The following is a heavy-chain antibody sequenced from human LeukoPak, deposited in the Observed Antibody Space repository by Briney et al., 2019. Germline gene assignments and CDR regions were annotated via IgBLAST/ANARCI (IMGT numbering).Heavy chain of an antibody. Sequence: GGSLRPSCAASGFTFSSYAMHWVRQAPGKGLEWVAVISYDGSNKYYADSVKGRFTISRDNSKNTLYLQMNSLRAEDTAVYYCARAPGYCSGGSCYRGDYFDYWGQGTLVTVSS. D-gene: IGHD2-15*01. V-gene: IGHV3-30*04. CDR3: ARAPGYCSGGSCYRGDYFDY. CDR1: GFTFSSYA. J-gene: IGHJ4*02. CDR2: ISYDGSNK.